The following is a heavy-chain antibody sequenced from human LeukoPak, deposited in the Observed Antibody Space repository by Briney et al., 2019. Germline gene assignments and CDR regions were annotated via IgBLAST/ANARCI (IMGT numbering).Heavy chain of an antibody. V-gene: IGHV3-30*18. CDR3: AKDPEWIQLWSYYYYGMDV. CDR2: ISYDGSNK. Sequence: PGRSLRLSCAASGFTFSSYGMHWVRQAPGKGLEWVAVISYDGSNKYYADSVKGRFTISRDNSKSTLYLQMNSLRAEDTAVYYCAKDPEWIQLWSYYYYGMDVWGQGTTVTVSS. J-gene: IGHJ6*02. CDR1: GFTFSSYG. D-gene: IGHD5-18*01.